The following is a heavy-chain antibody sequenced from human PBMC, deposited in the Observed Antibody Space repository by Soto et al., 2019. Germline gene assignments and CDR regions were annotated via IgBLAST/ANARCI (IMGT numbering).Heavy chain of an antibody. CDR1: GGTFSSYA. D-gene: IGHD3-3*01. Sequence: QVQLVQSGAEVKKPGSSVKVSCKASGGTFSSYAISWVRQAPGQGLEWMGGIIPIFGTANYAQKFQGRVTITADKSTSTAYMELSSLRSEDTAVYYCASSEGRFLPRRYYYGMDVWGQGTTVTVSS. J-gene: IGHJ6*02. V-gene: IGHV1-69*06. CDR2: IIPIFGTA. CDR3: ASSEGRFLPRRYYYGMDV.